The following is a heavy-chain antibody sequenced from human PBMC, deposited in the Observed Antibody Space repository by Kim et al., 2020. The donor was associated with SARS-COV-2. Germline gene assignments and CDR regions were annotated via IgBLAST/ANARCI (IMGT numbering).Heavy chain of an antibody. D-gene: IGHD3-3*01. CDR1: GGSVSSGSYY. CDR2: IYYSGST. Sequence: SETLSLTCTVSGGSVSSGSYYWSWIRQPPGKGLEWIGYIYYSGSTNYNPSLKSRVTISVDTSKNQFSLKLSSVTAADTAVYYCAREGGRDWSGYYWFDYWGQGTLVTVSS. J-gene: IGHJ4*02. V-gene: IGHV4-61*01. CDR3: AREGGRDWSGYYWFDY.